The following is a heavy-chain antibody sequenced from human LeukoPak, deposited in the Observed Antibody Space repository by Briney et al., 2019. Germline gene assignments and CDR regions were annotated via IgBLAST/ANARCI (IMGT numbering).Heavy chain of an antibody. Sequence: PSETLSLTCTVSGGSISSYYWSGVRQPPGKGLEWIGYIYYSGSTNYNPSLKSRVTISVDTSKNQFSLKLSSVTVADTAVYYWAGMPFLWFGEGPFDYWGQGTLVTVSS. J-gene: IGHJ4*02. CDR1: GGSISSYY. V-gene: IGHV4-59*01. D-gene: IGHD3-10*01. CDR2: IYYSGST. CDR3: AGMPFLWFGEGPFDY.